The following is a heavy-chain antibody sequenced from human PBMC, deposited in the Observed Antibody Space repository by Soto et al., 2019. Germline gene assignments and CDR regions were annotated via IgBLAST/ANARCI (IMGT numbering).Heavy chain of an antibody. CDR3: AAGVVSYGMDV. CDR2: IVVGSGNT. D-gene: IGHD2-2*01. CDR1: GFTFTSSA. V-gene: IGHV1-58*01. J-gene: IGHJ6*02. Sequence: GASVKVSCKASGFTFTSSAVQWVRQARGQRLEWIGWIVVGSGNTNYAQKFQERVTITRDMSTSTAYMELSSLRSEDTAVYHCAAGVVSYGMDVWGQGTTVTVSS.